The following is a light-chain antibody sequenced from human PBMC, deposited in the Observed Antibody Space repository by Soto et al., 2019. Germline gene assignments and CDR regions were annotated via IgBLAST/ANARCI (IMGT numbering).Light chain of an antibody. J-gene: IGKJ4*01. CDR2: GAS. V-gene: IGKV3-20*01. CDR3: QQFGSSPLT. CDR1: QSVSNNY. Sequence: EIVLTQSPGTLSLSPGERATLSCRASQSVSNNYLAWYQQKPGQAPRLLIYGASNRATGIPDRFSGSGSATDFTLTISRLEPEDFAVYYCQQFGSSPLTFGGGTKVDIK.